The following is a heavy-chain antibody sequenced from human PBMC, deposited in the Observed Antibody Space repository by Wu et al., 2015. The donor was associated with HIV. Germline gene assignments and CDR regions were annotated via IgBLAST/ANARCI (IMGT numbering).Heavy chain of an antibody. J-gene: IGHJ4*02. CDR3: ARSRQYSSSSWYFDS. Sequence: QVQLVQSGAEVKKPGSSVKVSCKTSGGTFSSLAITWVRQAPGQGLEWMGQIIPGFGSPNYAQKLEGRVTITADQSTSTSYVELSRLTPEDTAMFYCARSRQYSSSSWYFDSWGQGTLITVSS. D-gene: IGHD6-6*01. CDR1: GGTFSSLA. CDR2: IIPGFGSP. V-gene: IGHV1-69*12.